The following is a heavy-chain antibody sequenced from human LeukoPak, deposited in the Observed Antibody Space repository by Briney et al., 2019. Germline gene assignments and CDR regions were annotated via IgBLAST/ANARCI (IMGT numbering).Heavy chain of an antibody. V-gene: IGHV3-48*03. D-gene: IGHD4-17*01. J-gene: IGHJ4*02. CDR1: GFTFSSYE. CDR2: ISSSGSTI. CDR3: ARTQALTVTTVGFDY. Sequence: GGSLRLSCAASGFTFSSYEMNWVRQAPGKGLEWVSYISSSGSTIHYADSVKGRFTISRDNAKNSLYLQMNSLRAEDTAVYYCARTQALTVTTVGFDYWGQGTLVTVSS.